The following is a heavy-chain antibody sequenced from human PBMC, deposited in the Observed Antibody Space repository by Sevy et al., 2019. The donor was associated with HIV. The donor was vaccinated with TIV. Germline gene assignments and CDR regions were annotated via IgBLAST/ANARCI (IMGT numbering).Heavy chain of an antibody. V-gene: IGHV3-7*01. J-gene: IGHJ4*02. CDR3: ARAQQVTMLVVIGGLYFDF. Sequence: GESLKISCAASGFTFSSYWMTWVRQAPEKGLEWVANIKQDMSEKYYADSVNGRFTISRDNARNSLYLQMESLRAEDTAVYYCARAQQVTMLVVIGGLYFDFWGQGTLVTVSS. D-gene: IGHD3-22*01. CDR1: GFTFSSYW. CDR2: IKQDMSEK.